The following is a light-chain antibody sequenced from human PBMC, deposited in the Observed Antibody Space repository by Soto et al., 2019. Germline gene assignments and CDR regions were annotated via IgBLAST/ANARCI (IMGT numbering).Light chain of an antibody. CDR1: SSDVGGYNY. J-gene: IGLJ2*01. CDR3: SSYTSTSSLI. V-gene: IGLV2-14*01. CDR2: DVT. Sequence: QSALIQPASVSGSPGQSITISCTGTSSDVGGYNYVSWYQQHPGKAPKLMIYDVTSRPSGVSHRFSGSKSGNTASLTISGLQAEDEADYYCSSYTSTSSLIFGGGTKLTVL.